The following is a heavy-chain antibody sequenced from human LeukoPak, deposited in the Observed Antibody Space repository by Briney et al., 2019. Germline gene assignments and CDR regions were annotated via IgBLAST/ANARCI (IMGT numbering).Heavy chain of an antibody. V-gene: IGHV3-74*01. CDR2: ISSDGIST. J-gene: IGHJ4*02. CDR1: GFTFSTYW. D-gene: IGHD4-23*01. Sequence: GGSLRLSCAASGFTFSTYWMHWVRQVPGKGLVWVSRISSDGISTAYADSVKGRFTLSRDNAKNTLYLQMNSLRAEDTAVYFCARDLRGKSDYWGQGTLVTVSS. CDR3: ARDLRGKSDY.